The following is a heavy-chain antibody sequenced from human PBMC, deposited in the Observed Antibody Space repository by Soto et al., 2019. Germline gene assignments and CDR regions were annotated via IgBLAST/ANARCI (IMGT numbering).Heavy chain of an antibody. Sequence: SLIPSCAFAGCSCSNYTMTLVSQAPGKGLEWVSGISGSGGTTYYADSVKGRFAISRDNSKNTLSLQLNSLRAEDTAVYFCAKLSWGARGCSSSPGCYFDNGGQGALVTVSS. CDR3: AKLSWGARGCSSSPGCYFDN. J-gene: IGHJ4*02. CDR1: GCSCSNYT. V-gene: IGHV3-23*01. D-gene: IGHD6-6*01. CDR2: ISGSGGTT.